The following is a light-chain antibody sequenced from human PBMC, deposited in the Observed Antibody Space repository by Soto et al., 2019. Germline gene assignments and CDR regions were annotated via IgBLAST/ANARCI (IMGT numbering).Light chain of an antibody. V-gene: IGKV1-5*03. CDR2: KAS. J-gene: IGKJ1*01. CDR1: QSITEW. CDR3: QHYSNYPWT. Sequence: DIQMTQSPSTLSASVGDRITITCRASQSITEWLAWYQQKPGKAPKLLIYKASSLQSGVPSRFSGSGFGTEFTLSISSLQPDDFATYCCQHYSNYPWTFGQGTKVEIK.